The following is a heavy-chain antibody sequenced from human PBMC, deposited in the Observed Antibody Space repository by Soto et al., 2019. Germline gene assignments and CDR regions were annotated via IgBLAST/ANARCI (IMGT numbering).Heavy chain of an antibody. CDR3: ARAVTYYFDY. J-gene: IGHJ4*02. CDR1: GGSFSGYY. D-gene: IGHD4-17*01. V-gene: IGHV4-34*01. Sequence: VQLQQWGAGLLKPSETLSLTCAVYGGSFSGYYWSWIRQPPGKGLEWIGEINHSGSTNYNPSLKSRVTISVDTSKNQFSLKLSSVTAADKAVYYCARAVTYYFDYWGQGTLVTVSS. CDR2: INHSGST.